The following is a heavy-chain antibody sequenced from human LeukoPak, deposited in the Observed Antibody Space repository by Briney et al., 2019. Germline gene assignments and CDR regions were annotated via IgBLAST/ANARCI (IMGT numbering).Heavy chain of an antibody. CDR2: MNPNSGNT. V-gene: IGHV1-8*01. CDR1: GYTFSTYD. D-gene: IGHD7-27*01. CDR3: ARAGARDAFDI. J-gene: IGHJ3*02. Sequence: ASVKVSCKASGYTFSTYDVIWVRQATGQGLEWMGWMNPNSGNTGYALKFRGRVTMTGDTSISTAYMELSSLISEDTAVYYCARAGARDAFDIWGQGTMVTVSS.